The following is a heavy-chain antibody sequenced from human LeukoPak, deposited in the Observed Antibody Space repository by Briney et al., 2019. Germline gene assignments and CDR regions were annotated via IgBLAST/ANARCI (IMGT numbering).Heavy chain of an antibody. D-gene: IGHD1-26*01. V-gene: IGHV3-23*01. J-gene: IGHJ4*02. CDR2: ISGSGGST. CDR1: GFTFSSYA. Sequence: GGSLRLSCAASGFTFSSYAMSWVRQAPGKGLEWVSAISGSGGSTYYADSVKGRFTISRDNSKNTLYLQMNSLRAEDTAVYYCAKDRRAEWELLPAFDYWGQGTLVTVSS. CDR3: AKDRRAEWELLPAFDY.